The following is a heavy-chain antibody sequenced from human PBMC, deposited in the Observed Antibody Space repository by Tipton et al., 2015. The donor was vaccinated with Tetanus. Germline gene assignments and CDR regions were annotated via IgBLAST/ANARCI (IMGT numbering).Heavy chain of an antibody. CDR1: GFTFSHHW. CDR2: IRQDGDEK. Sequence: TLSLTCEGSGFTFSHHWMSWVRQAPGKGLEWVANIRQDGDEKNYVDSVKGRFTISRDNTKSSVHLQMNSLREDDTAVYYCVRGYSGDAFWGQGTRVTVSS. D-gene: IGHD2-15*01. J-gene: IGHJ4*02. V-gene: IGHV3-7*04. CDR3: VRGYSGDAF.